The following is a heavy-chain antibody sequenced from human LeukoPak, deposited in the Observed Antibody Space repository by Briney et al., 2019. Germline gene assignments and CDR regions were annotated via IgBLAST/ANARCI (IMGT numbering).Heavy chain of an antibody. CDR1: GGSISIYY. V-gene: IGHV4-59*01. CDR2: IYYIGST. Sequence: PSETLSLTCTVSGGSISIYYWSWIRQPPGKGLEWIGYIYYIGSTNYNPSLKSRVTIAVDAYKNQFSLKLSSVTAADTAVYYCARLRGDSGYDYCLGSSGESEGKWFDPWGQGTLVTVSS. J-gene: IGHJ5*02. D-gene: IGHD5-12*01. CDR3: ARLRGDSGYDYCLGSSGESEGKWFDP.